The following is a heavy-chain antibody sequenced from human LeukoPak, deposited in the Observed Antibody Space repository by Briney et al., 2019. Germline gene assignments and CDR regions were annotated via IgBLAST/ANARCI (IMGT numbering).Heavy chain of an antibody. Sequence: ASVTVSCTASGYTFTGYYMHWVRQAPGQGLEWMGWINPNSGGTNYAQKFQGRVTMTRDTSISTAYMELSRLRSDDTAVYYCARRRWLGYYYGMDVWGQGTTVTVSS. CDR3: ARRRWLGYYYGMDV. D-gene: IGHD5-12*01. J-gene: IGHJ6*02. CDR2: INPNSGGT. CDR1: GYTFTGYY. V-gene: IGHV1-2*02.